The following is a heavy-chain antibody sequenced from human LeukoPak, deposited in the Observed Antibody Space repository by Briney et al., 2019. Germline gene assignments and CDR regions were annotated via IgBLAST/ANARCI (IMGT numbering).Heavy chain of an antibody. V-gene: IGHV3-23*01. D-gene: IGHD5-24*01. CDR2: TRLNSVNT. CDR3: AKGDDIGKHPTRAYYFDT. J-gene: IGHJ4*02. CDR1: GFTFSRHA. Sequence: GGSLRLSCAASGFTFSRHAMSWVRQAPGKGLEWVSTTRLNSVNTLCAESVQGRFSISRDKSKNTLDLQMDSLRVDDTAVYYCAKGDDIGKHPTRAYYFDTWGQGTLVTVSS.